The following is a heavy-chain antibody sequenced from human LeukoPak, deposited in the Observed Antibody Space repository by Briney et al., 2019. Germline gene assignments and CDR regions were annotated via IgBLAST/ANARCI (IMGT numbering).Heavy chain of an antibody. J-gene: IGHJ4*02. D-gene: IGHD6-13*01. CDR1: GFTFSSYE. Sequence: GGSLRLSCAASGFTFSSYEMNWVRQAPGKGLEWVSYISSSGSTIYYADSVKGRFTISRDNAKNSLYLQMSSLRAEDTAVYYCARDRGVAAVYFDYWGQGTLATVSS. V-gene: IGHV3-48*03. CDR2: ISSSGSTI. CDR3: ARDRGVAAVYFDY.